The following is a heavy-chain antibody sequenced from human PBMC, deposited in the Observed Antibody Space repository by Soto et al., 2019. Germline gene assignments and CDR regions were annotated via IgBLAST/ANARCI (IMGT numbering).Heavy chain of an antibody. CDR3: AKKLMITFGGVIVRYFDY. CDR2: ISGSGGST. V-gene: IGHV3-23*01. Sequence: PGGSLRLSWAASGFTFSSYAMSWVRQAPGKGLEWVSAISGSGGSTYYADSVKGRFTIPRDNSKNTLYLQMNSLRAEDTAVYYCAKKLMITFGGVIVRYFDYWGQGTLVTVSS. J-gene: IGHJ4*02. D-gene: IGHD3-16*02. CDR1: GFTFSSYA.